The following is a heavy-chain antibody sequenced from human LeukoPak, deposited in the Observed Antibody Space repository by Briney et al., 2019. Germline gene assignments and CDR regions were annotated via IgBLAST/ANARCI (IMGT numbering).Heavy chain of an antibody. CDR1: GYTFSDYY. J-gene: IGHJ4*02. Sequence: GASVKVSCKASGYTFSDYYMHWVRQAPGQGLEWMGWINPNSGGTNYAQKFQGRVTMTRDMPISTAYMEVSRLTSDDTAVYYCARATIADSSTYYIDYWGLGTLVTVSS. CDR3: ARATIADSSTYYIDY. V-gene: IGHV1-2*02. D-gene: IGHD3-22*01. CDR2: INPNSGGT.